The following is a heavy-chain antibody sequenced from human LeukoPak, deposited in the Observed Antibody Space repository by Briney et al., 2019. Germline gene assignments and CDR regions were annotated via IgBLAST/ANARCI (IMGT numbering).Heavy chain of an antibody. CDR2: IIPIFGTA. CDR3: ARGEDTAMASIDY. J-gene: IGHJ4*02. Sequence: ASVKVSCKASGGTFSSYAISWVRQAPGQGLEWMGGIIPIFGTANYAQKFQGRVTITTDKSTSTAYMERSSLRAEDTAVYYCARGEDTAMASIDYWGQGTLVTVSS. D-gene: IGHD5-18*01. V-gene: IGHV1-69*05. CDR1: GGTFSSYA.